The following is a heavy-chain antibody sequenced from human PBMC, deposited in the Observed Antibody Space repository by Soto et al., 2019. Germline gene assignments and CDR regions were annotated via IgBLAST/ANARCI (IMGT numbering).Heavy chain of an antibody. V-gene: IGHV4-38-2*02. D-gene: IGHD6-13*01. CDR2: IYSTGNT. Sequence: KLQESGPGLVKPSETLSLTCTVSGDSIRSSSYWGWIRQPPGKGLEWIGSIYSTGNTYYNPSLNSQVTISVDTSKNQFSLNVISVTAADTAVYYCRRSSRYSTDVWGQVTTVTVSS. CDR1: GDSIRSSSY. CDR3: RRSSRYSTDV. J-gene: IGHJ6*02.